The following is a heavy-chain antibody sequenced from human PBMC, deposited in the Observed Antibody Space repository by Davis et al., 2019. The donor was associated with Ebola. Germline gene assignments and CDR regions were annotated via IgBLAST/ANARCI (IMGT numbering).Heavy chain of an antibody. D-gene: IGHD1-26*01. J-gene: IGHJ3*02. CDR3: ARDSEFRELTSDAFDI. CDR2: IKQDGSEK. Sequence: GESLKIPCAASGFTFSSYWMSWVRQAPGKGLEWVANIKQDGSEKYYVDSVKGRFTISRDNAKNSLYLQMNSLRAEDTAVYYCARDSEFRELTSDAFDIWGQGTMVTVSS. CDR1: GFTFSSYW. V-gene: IGHV3-7*01.